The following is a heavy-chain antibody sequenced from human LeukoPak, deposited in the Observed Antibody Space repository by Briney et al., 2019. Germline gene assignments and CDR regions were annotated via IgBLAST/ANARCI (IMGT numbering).Heavy chain of an antibody. Sequence: SETLSLTCTVSGGSISSRIYYWGWVRQPPGKGLEWIGSISYTGNTYYNPSLKSRVTISVDTSKNQFSLILNSVTAADTAVYYCARGGSLGGSYYWGQGTLVTVSS. CDR3: ARGGSLGGSYY. D-gene: IGHD1-26*01. CDR2: ISYTGNT. CDR1: GGSISSRIYY. V-gene: IGHV4-39*07. J-gene: IGHJ4*02.